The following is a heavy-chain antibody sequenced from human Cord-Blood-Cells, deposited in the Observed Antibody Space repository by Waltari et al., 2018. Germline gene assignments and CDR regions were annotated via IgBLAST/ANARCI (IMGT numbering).Heavy chain of an antibody. D-gene: IGHD1-7*01. CDR1: GGSISSSSYY. Sequence: QLQLQESGPGLVKPLETLSLTCTVSGGSISSSSYYWGWIRQPPGKGLEWIGSIYYSGSTYYNPSLKSRVTISVDTSKNQFSLKLSSVTAADTAVYYCARSRSPTGTTDSYYYMDVWGKGTTVTVSS. CDR3: ARSRSPTGTTDSYYYMDV. V-gene: IGHV4-39*01. CDR2: IYYSGST. J-gene: IGHJ6*03.